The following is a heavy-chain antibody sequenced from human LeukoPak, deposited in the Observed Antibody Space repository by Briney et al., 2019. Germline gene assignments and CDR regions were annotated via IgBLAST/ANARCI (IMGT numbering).Heavy chain of an antibody. Sequence: ASVKVSCKASGYTFTGCYMHWVRQAPGQGLEWMGWINPNSGGTNYAQKFQGRVTMTRDTSISTAYMELSRLRSDDTAVYYCARTGGDLSWFYFDYWGQGTLVTVYS. CDR1: GYTFTGCY. D-gene: IGHD2-21*02. CDR3: ARTGGDLSWFYFDY. J-gene: IGHJ4*02. V-gene: IGHV1-2*02. CDR2: INPNSGGT.